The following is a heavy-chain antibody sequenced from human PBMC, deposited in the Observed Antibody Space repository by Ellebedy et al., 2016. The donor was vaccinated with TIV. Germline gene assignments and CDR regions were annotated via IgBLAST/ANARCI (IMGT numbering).Heavy chain of an antibody. V-gene: IGHV3-23*01. D-gene: IGHD1-26*01. CDR2: VTGSGSST. J-gene: IGHJ4*02. CDR1: GFTFSSYA. Sequence: PGGSLRLSCAASGFTFSSYAMSWVRQAPGKGLEWVSTVTGSGSSTHYADSVKGRFTISRDNFGNMLYLQMNSLGAEDTAVYYCAREGGTYYSAHFDQWGQGTPVTVSS. CDR3: AREGGTYYSAHFDQ.